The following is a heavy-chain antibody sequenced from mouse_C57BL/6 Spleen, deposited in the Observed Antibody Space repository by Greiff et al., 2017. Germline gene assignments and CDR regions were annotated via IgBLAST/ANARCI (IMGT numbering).Heavy chain of an antibody. CDR2: IDPETGGT. Sequence: QVQLQQSGAELVRPGASVTLSCKASGYTFTDYEMHWVKQTPVHGLEWIGAIDPETGGTAYNQKFKGKAILTADKSSSTAYMELRSLTSEDSAVYYCTRWDGNYGEFAYWGQGTLVTVSA. J-gene: IGHJ3*01. V-gene: IGHV1-15*01. CDR3: TRWDGNYGEFAY. D-gene: IGHD2-1*01. CDR1: GYTFTDYE.